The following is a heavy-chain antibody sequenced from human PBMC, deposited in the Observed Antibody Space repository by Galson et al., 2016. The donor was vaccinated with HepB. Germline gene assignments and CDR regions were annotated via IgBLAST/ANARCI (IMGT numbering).Heavy chain of an antibody. CDR1: GFTFRNYG. CDR2: IWYDGNRK. Sequence: SLRLSCAASGFTFRNYGMHWVRQAPGKGLEWVAVIWYDGNRKYYADSVRGRLTISRDNDKNTLYLQMNSLRGEDTAVYFCARDPGANWGYFDSWGQGTLVTVSS. V-gene: IGHV3-33*08. CDR3: ARDPGANWGYFDS. D-gene: IGHD7-27*01. J-gene: IGHJ4*02.